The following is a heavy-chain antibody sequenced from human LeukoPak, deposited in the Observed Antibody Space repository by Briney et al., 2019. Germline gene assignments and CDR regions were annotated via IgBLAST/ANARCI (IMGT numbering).Heavy chain of an antibody. Sequence: GGSLRLSCAASGFTFSSYAMSWVRQAPGKGLEWVSAISGSGGSTYYADSVKGRFTISRDNSKSTVFLQMNSLRAEDTAVYYCAKRSGSNYGYNDYWGQGTLVTVSS. CDR1: GFTFSSYA. J-gene: IGHJ4*02. V-gene: IGHV3-23*01. CDR3: AKRSGSNYGYNDY. CDR2: ISGSGGST. D-gene: IGHD5-18*01.